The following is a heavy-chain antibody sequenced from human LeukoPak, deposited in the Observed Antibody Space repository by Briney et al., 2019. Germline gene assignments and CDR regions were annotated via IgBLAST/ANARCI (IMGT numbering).Heavy chain of an antibody. D-gene: IGHD3-10*01. CDR3: ARGQYYYGSGSYRDWFDP. V-gene: IGHV1-69*04. CDR1: GYTFTSYG. Sequence: GASVKGSCKASGYTFTSYGISWVRQAPGQGLEWVGRIIPILGIANYAQKFQGRVTITADKSTSTAYMELSSLRSEDTAVYYCARGQYYYGSGSYRDWFDPWGQGTLVTVSS. J-gene: IGHJ5*02. CDR2: IIPILGIA.